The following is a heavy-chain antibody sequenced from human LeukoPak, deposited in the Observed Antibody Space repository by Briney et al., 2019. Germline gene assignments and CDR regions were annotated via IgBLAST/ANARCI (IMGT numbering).Heavy chain of an antibody. CDR2: ISGSGGST. V-gene: IGHV3-23*01. D-gene: IGHD2-2*01. J-gene: IGHJ6*03. Sequence: PGGSLRLSCAASGFTFSSYAMSWVRQAPGKGLEWVSAISGSGGSTYYADSVKGRFTISRDNSKNTLYLQMNSLRAEDTAVYYCAKGSCSSTSCYYYMDVWGKGTTVTVSS. CDR3: AKGSCSSTSCYYYMDV. CDR1: GFTFSSYA.